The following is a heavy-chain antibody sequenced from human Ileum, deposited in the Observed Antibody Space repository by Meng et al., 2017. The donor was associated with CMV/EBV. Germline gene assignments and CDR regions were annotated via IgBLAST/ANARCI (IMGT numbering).Heavy chain of an antibody. CDR2: MFYSGTT. V-gene: IGHV4-31*03. D-gene: IGHD4-11*01. CDR3: ALFYSPKRAFDH. Sequence: SETLSLTCTVSGGSVNSASYYWSWIRQHPERGLEWIGYMFYSGTTYYNPSLKSRITMSVDTSQNQFSLKLTSVTAADTAVYYRALFYSPKRAFDHWGQGTLVTVSS. CDR1: GGSVNSASYY. J-gene: IGHJ4*02.